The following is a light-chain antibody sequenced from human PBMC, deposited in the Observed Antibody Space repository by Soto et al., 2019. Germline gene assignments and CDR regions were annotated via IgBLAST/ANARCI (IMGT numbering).Light chain of an antibody. J-gene: IGKJ1*01. CDR1: QSISIW. V-gene: IGKV1-5*03. CDR2: KAS. Sequence: DSQMTQAPSTLYASVGDRVTITCRASQSISIWLAWYQQKPGKAPKLLIYKASSLESGVPSRFSGSGSGTEFTLTISSLQPADFATYYCHQYNSYRRTFGQGTKVEI. CDR3: HQYNSYRRT.